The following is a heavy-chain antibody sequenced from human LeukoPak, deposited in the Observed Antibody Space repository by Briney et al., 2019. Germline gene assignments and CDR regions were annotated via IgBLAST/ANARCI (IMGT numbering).Heavy chain of an antibody. Sequence: QPGGSLRLSCAASGFTFSSYWMHWVRQAPGKGLVWVSAISGSGGSTYYADSVKGRFTISRDNAKNSLYLQMNSLRAEDTAVYYCALSRGGYAFDYWGQGTLVTVSS. J-gene: IGHJ4*02. CDR1: GFTFSSYW. CDR2: ISGSGGST. CDR3: ALSRGGYAFDY. D-gene: IGHD5-18*01. V-gene: IGHV3-74*01.